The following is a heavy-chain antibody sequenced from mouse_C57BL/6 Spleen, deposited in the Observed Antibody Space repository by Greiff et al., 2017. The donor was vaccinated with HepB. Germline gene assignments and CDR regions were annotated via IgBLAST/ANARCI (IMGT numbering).Heavy chain of an antibody. J-gene: IGHJ2*01. CDR2: ISSGGDYI. V-gene: IGHV5-9-1*02. Sequence: EVQRVESGEGLVKPGGSLKLSCAASGFTFSSYAMSWVRQTPEKRLEWVAYISSGGDYIYYADTVKGRFTISRDNARNTLYLQMSSLKSEDTAMYYCTRVFYDGYYNYFDYWGQGTTLTVSS. D-gene: IGHD2-3*01. CDR1: GFTFSSYA. CDR3: TRVFYDGYYNYFDY.